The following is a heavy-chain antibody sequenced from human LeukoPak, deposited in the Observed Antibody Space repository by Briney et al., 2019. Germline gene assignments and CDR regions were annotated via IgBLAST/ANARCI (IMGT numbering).Heavy chain of an antibody. V-gene: IGHV4-4*08. CDR3: ASSSKLLWFGGLSNYYYGMDV. J-gene: IGHJ6*02. CDR1: GGSISSYY. Sequence: SETLSLTCTVSGGSISSYYWSWIRQPPGKGLEWIGYIYTSGSTYYNPSLKSRVTISVDTSKNQFSLKLSSVTAADTAVYYCASSSKLLWFGGLSNYYYGMDVWGQGTTVTVSS. CDR2: IYTSGST. D-gene: IGHD3-10*01.